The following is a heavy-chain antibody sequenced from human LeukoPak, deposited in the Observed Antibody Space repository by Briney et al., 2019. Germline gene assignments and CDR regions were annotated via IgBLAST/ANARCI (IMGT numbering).Heavy chain of an antibody. Sequence: GGSLRLSCAASGFTFSSHGMHWVRQAPGKGLEWVAVISYDGSNKYYADSVKGRFTISRDNSKNTLYLQMNSLRAEDTAVYYCAKDYDGITAPSDAFDIWSQGTMVTVSS. CDR3: AKDYDGITAPSDAFDI. CDR2: ISYDGSNK. D-gene: IGHD3-16*01. V-gene: IGHV3-30*18. J-gene: IGHJ3*02. CDR1: GFTFSSHG.